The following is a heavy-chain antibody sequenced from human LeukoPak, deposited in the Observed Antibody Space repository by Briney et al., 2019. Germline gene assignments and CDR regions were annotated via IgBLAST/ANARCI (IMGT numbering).Heavy chain of an antibody. V-gene: IGHV3-23*01. Sequence: SGGSLRLSCAASGFTFSSYGMSWVSQAPGKGLEWVSAISGSGGATYYADSVKGRFTISRDNSRNTLYLQMSSLRAEDTAVYYCARRNPWFDPWGQGTLVTVSS. J-gene: IGHJ5*02. CDR2: ISGSGGAT. CDR1: GFTFSSYG. CDR3: ARRNPWFDP.